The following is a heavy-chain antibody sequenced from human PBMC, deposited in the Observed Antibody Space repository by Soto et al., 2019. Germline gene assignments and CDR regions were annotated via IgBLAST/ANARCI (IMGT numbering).Heavy chain of an antibody. CDR1: GFTFDDYT. CDR3: AKSIASVPAHSYYYYGMDV. J-gene: IGHJ6*02. Sequence: PGGSLRLSCAASGFTFDDYTMHWVRQAPGKGLEWVSLISWDGGSTYYADSVKGRFTISRDNSKNSLYLQMNSLRTEDTALYYCAKSIASVPAHSYYYYGMDVWGQGTTVTVSS. CDR2: ISWDGGST. D-gene: IGHD6-13*01. V-gene: IGHV3-43*01.